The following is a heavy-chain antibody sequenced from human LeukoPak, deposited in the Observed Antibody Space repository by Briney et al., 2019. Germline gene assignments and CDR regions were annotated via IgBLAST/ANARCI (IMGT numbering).Heavy chain of an antibody. CDR1: GFTFEDYG. J-gene: IGHJ4*02. D-gene: IGHD2-8*01. CDR3: ITDSRRGLYHFDY. CDR2: ISWNSRSI. Sequence: PGRSLRLSCAASGFTFEDYGMHWVRQAPGKGLEWVSGISWNSRSIGYADSVKGRFTTSRDNAKNSLYLQMNSLRPEDTALYCCITDSRRGLYHFDYWGQGTLVTVSS. V-gene: IGHV3-9*01.